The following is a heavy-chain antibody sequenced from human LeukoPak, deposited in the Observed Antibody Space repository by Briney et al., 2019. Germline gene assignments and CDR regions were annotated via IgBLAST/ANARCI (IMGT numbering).Heavy chain of an antibody. V-gene: IGHV3-30*02. J-gene: IGHJ5*02. CDR3: AKWGSSGIDP. D-gene: IGHD6-6*01. Sequence: GGSLRLSCAASGFTFSSYDMHWVRQAPGKGLEWVAFIRFDGSNRYYADSVNGRFTISRDNSENTLHLQMNSLRAEDTAVYYCAKWGSSGIDPWGQGTLVTVSS. CDR2: IRFDGSNR. CDR1: GFTFSSYD.